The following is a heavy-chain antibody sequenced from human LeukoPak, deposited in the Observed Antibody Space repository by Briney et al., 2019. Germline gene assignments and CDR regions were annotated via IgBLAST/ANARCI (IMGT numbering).Heavy chain of an antibody. CDR2: INTGGTVT. Sequence: GGSLRLSCAASGFTFSKYWMLWLRQAPGKGLESVSRINTGGTVTTYADSVKGRFTVSRDNADNTMFLQMNSVRDEDTAVYYCATKQWLAPPPDSWGQGTPVTVSS. D-gene: IGHD6-19*01. J-gene: IGHJ4*02. CDR3: ATKQWLAPPPDS. V-gene: IGHV3-74*01. CDR1: GFTFSKYW.